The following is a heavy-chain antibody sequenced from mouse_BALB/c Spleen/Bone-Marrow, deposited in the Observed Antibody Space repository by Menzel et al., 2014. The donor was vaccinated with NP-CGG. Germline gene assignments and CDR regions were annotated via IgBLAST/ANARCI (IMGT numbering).Heavy chain of an antibody. CDR2: INPDSSTI. D-gene: IGHD1-1*01. CDR1: GFDISRYW. CDR3: ARLSYYGRFAY. Sequence: EVQLVESGGGLVQPGGSLKLSCAASGFDISRYWMSWVRQAPGKGLEWIGEINPDSSTINYTPSLKDKFIISRDNAKNTLYLQMSKVRSEDTALYYCARLSYYGRFAYWGQGTLVTVSA. J-gene: IGHJ3*01. V-gene: IGHV4-1*02.